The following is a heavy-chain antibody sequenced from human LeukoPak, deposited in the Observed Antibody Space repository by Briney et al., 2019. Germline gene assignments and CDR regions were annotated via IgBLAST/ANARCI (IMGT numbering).Heavy chain of an antibody. CDR2: IYYSGST. Sequence: SETLSLTCTVSGGSISSYYWSWIRQPPGKGLEWIGHIYYSGSTNYNPSLKSRVTISVDTSKNQFSLKLSSVTAADTAVYYCARHAHLYYYYYGMDVWGQGTTVTVSS. CDR3: ARHAHLYYYYYGMDV. V-gene: IGHV4-59*08. J-gene: IGHJ6*02. CDR1: GGSISSYY.